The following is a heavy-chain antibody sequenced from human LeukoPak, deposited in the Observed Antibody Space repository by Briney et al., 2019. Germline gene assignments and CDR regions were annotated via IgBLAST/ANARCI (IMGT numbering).Heavy chain of an antibody. V-gene: IGHV1-8*01. D-gene: IGHD3-10*01. J-gene: IGHJ5*02. CDR2: MHPDNGNT. CDR3: ARGHGWAFDP. CDR1: GYAFTNYD. Sequence: GASVKVSCKTYGYAFTNYDIKWVRQAPGQGLEWMGWMHPDNGNTGYAQKFQGRVTMTRNTSITTAYMELRSLRSDDTAVYYCARGHGWAFDPWGQGTLVTVSS.